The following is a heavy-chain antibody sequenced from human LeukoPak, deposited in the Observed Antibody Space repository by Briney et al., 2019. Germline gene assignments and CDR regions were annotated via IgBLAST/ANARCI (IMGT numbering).Heavy chain of an antibody. CDR1: GGTSSSYA. J-gene: IGHJ4*02. CDR2: IIPIFGTA. Sequence: SVKVSCKASGGTSSSYAISWVRQAPGQGLEWMGGIIPIFGTANNAQKFQGRVTITADEYTSTAYMELSSLRSEDTAVYYCARPQFRYYDSSGYDGSHFGYWGQGTLVTVSS. D-gene: IGHD3-22*01. CDR3: ARPQFRYYDSSGYDGSHFGY. V-gene: IGHV1-69*01.